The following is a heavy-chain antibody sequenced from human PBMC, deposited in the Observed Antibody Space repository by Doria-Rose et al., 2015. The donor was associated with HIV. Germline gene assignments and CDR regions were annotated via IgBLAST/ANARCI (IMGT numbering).Heavy chain of an antibody. V-gene: IGHV1-18*04. D-gene: IGHD1-26*01. CDR2: IGVHNGNT. CDR3: ARDALGATPFDS. CDR1: GYTFTSYG. Sequence: QVQLVQSGPEVKKPGASVKVSCTASGYTFTSYGISWVRQAPGQGLEWMGWIGVHNGNTIYAQTLQARVTMTTDTSTSTAYVELRSLRSDDTAVYYCARDALGATPFDSWGQGTLVTVS. J-gene: IGHJ5*01.